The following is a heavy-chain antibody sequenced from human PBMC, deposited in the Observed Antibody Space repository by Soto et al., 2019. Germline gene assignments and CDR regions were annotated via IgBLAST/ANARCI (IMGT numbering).Heavy chain of an antibody. V-gene: IGHV4-4*07. CDR3: ARVHDYGGFDY. Sequence: PSETLSLTCTVSGGSISSYYWSWIRQPAGKGLGWIGRIYTSGSTNYNPSLKSRVTMSVDTSKNQFSLKLSSVTAADTAVYYCARVHDYGGFDYWGQGTLVTVSS. J-gene: IGHJ4*02. D-gene: IGHD4-17*01. CDR2: IYTSGST. CDR1: GGSISSYY.